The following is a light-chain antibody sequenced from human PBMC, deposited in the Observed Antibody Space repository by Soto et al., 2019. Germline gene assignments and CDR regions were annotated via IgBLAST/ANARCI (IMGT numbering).Light chain of an antibody. CDR3: NSYTIASTWV. V-gene: IGLV2-14*01. CDR2: EVS. Sequence: QSALTQPASVSGSPGQSITISCTGTSYDVGAYNYVSWYQQHPGKAPKLMISEVSNRPSGISNRFSGSKSGNTVSLTISGLQAEDEADYYCNSYTIASTWVFGGGTKLTVL. J-gene: IGLJ3*02. CDR1: SYDVGAYNY.